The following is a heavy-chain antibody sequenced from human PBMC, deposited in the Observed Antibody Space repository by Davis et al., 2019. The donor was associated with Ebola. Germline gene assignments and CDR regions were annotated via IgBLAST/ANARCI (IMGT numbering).Heavy chain of an antibody. J-gene: IGHJ4*02. CDR2: INPNSGGT. CDR3: VRGEKATIPNFDY. CDR1: GYTFIGYY. V-gene: IGHV1-2*04. Sequence: AASVKVSCKASGYTFIGYYMHWVRQAPGQGLEWMGWINPNSGGTNYAQNFQDWVTMTRDTSISTAYMELNRLRSDDTAVYFCVRGEKATIPNFDYWGQGTLVTVSS. D-gene: IGHD5-24*01.